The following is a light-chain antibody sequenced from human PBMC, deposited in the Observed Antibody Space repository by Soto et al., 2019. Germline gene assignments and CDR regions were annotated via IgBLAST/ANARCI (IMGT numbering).Light chain of an antibody. V-gene: IGLV1-47*01. CDR2: RNN. CDR3: ATWDDSMNGFYV. J-gene: IGLJ1*01. Sequence: QSVLTQPPPASGTPGQGDTISCSGSTSNIGSNYVYWYQQLPGTAPKLLIYRNNQRPSGVPDRFSGSKSGTSASLAISGLRSDDEADYFCATWDDSMNGFYVFGTGTKVTVL. CDR1: TSNIGSNY.